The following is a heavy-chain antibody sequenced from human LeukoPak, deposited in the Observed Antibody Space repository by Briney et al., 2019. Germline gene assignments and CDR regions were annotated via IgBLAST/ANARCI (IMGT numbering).Heavy chain of an antibody. J-gene: IGHJ6*03. CDR3: AKDYVKYCSSTSCSKNYYYYYYMDV. CDR2: ISGSGGST. CDR1: GFTFGSYA. V-gene: IGHV3-23*01. Sequence: GGSLRLSCAASGFTFGSYAMSWVRQAPGKGLEWVSAISGSGGSTYYADSVKGRFTISRDNSKNTLYLQMNSLRAEDTAVYYCAKDYVKYCSSTSCSKNYYYYYYMDVWGKGTTVTVSS. D-gene: IGHD2-2*01.